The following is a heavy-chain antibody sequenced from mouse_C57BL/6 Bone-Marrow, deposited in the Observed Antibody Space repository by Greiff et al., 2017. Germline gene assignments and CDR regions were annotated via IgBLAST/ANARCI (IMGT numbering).Heavy chain of an antibody. J-gene: IGHJ3*01. CDR1: GYTFTSYG. Sequence: VQLQQSGAELARPGASVKLSCKASGYTFTSYGISWVKQRTGQGLEWIGEIYPRSGNTYYNEKFKGKATLTADKSSSTAYMELRSLTSEDSAVYFCARSGFYDYDAWFAYWGQGTLVTVSA. CDR3: ARSGFYDYDAWFAY. V-gene: IGHV1-81*01. D-gene: IGHD2-4*01. CDR2: IYPRSGNT.